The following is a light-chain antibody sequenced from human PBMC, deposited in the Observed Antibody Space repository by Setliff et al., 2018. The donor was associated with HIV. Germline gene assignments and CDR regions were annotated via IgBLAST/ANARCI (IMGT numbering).Light chain of an antibody. CDR2: DVS. CDR3: SSYTSSSTHWV. J-gene: IGLJ3*02. Sequence: QSVLTQPASVSGSPGQSITISCTGTSSDVGGYNYVSWYQQHPGKAPKLMIYDVSNRPSGVSNRFSGSKSGNTASLTISGLQAEDEADYYCSSYTSSSTHWVFGGGTQRTVL. V-gene: IGLV2-14*03. CDR1: SSDVGGYNY.